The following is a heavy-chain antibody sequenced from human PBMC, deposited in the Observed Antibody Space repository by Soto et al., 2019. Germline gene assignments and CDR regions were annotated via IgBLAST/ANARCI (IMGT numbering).Heavy chain of an antibody. CDR2: ISAYNGNT. CDR3: ARAFSGSCRSNSCLSLDY. CDR1: GYTFTSYG. Sequence: ASVKVSCKASGYTFTSYGISWVRQAPGQGLEWMGWISAYNGNTNYAQKLQGRVTMTTDTSTSTAYMELRSLRSDDTAVYYCARAFSGSCRSNSCLSLDYWGQGTLVTVSS. D-gene: IGHD2-2*03. J-gene: IGHJ4*02. V-gene: IGHV1-18*04.